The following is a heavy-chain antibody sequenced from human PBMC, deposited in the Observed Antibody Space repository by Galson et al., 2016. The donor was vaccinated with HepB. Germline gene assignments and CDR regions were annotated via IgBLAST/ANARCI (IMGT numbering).Heavy chain of an antibody. J-gene: IGHJ4*02. V-gene: IGHV4-34*01. Sequence: SETLSLTCAVSGGSFRGYYWNWIRQSPGKGLEWIGEINHSGDTNYNPSLKSRFAMSLDTSKKEVSMNLTSVTAADTALYFCARGRAGDALWGSDRHHFLDYWGQGSLVTVSS. CDR1: GGSFRGYY. D-gene: IGHD3-16*02. CDR2: INHSGDT. CDR3: ARGRAGDALWGSDRHHFLDY.